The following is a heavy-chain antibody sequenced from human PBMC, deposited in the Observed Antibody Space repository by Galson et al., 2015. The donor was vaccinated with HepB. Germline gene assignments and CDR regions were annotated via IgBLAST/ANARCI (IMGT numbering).Heavy chain of an antibody. CDR1: GFTFSDYY. V-gene: IGHV3-11*06. D-gene: IGHD4-17*01. J-gene: IGHJ4*02. CDR2: ISSSSSYT. CDR3: ASSRYGDYVSPQFDY. Sequence: SLRLSCAASGFTFSDYYMSWIRQAPGKGLEWVSYISSSSSYTNYADSVKGRFTISRDNAKNSLYLQMNSLRAEDTAVYYCASSRYGDYVSPQFDYWGQGTLVTVSS.